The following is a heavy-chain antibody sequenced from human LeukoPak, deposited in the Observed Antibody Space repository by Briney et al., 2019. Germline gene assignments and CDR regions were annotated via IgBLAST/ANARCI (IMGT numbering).Heavy chain of an antibody. CDR1: GGSFSGYY. V-gene: IGHV4-34*01. J-gene: IGHJ6*02. Sequence: SETLSLTCAVYGGSFSGYYWSWIRQPPGKGLEWIGEINHSGSTNYNPSLKSRVTISVDTSKNQFSLKLSSVTAADTAVYYCARDSYGMDVWGQGATVTVSS. CDR3: ARDSYGMDV. CDR2: INHSGST.